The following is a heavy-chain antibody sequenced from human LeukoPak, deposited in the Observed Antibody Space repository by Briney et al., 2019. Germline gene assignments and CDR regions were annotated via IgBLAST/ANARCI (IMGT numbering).Heavy chain of an antibody. J-gene: IGHJ5*02. Sequence: PSETLSLTCGVSGGSFSFYYWSWIRQPPGKGLEWIGEISQSGSTNYNPSLKSRVTISVDTSKSQFSLILSSVTAADTAVYYRARDAWGTKFDPWGQGTLVTVSS. D-gene: IGHD3-16*01. V-gene: IGHV4-34*01. CDR1: GGSFSFYY. CDR2: ISQSGST. CDR3: ARDAWGTKFDP.